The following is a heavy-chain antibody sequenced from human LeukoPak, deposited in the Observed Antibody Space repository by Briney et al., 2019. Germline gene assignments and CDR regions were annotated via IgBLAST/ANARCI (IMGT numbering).Heavy chain of an antibody. CDR3: ASFYDFWSGPCDY. Sequence: PSETLSLTCTVSGGSISSGDYYWSWIRRPPGKGLEWIGYIYYSGSTYYNPSLKSRVTISVDTSKNQFSLKLSSVTAADTAVYYCASFYDFWSGPCDYWGQGTLVTVSS. D-gene: IGHD3-3*01. CDR1: GGSISSGDYY. J-gene: IGHJ4*02. CDR2: IYYSGST. V-gene: IGHV4-30-4*01.